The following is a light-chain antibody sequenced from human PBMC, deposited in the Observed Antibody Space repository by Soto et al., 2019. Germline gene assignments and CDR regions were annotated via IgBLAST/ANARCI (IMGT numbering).Light chain of an antibody. CDR2: EVT. Sequence: QSVLTQPPSASGSPGQSVTISCTGTSSDVGAYHYVSWYQQHPGKAPKLIIYEVTKRPSGVPDRFSGSKSGNTASLTVSGLQAEDEADYYCNSYAGSKYVFGTGTKVTV. CDR3: NSYAGSKYV. J-gene: IGLJ1*01. V-gene: IGLV2-8*01. CDR1: SSDVGAYHY.